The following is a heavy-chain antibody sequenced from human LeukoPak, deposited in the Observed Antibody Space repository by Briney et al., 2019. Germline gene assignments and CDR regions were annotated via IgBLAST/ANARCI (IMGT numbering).Heavy chain of an antibody. V-gene: IGHV1-69*05. CDR1: GGTSSSYA. CDR3: ARVAVAGTGVDY. Sequence: SVKVSCKASGGTSSSYAISWVRQAPGQGLEWMGGIIPIFGTANYAQKFQGRVTITTDESTSTAYMELSSLRSEDTAVYYCARVAVAGTGVDYWGQGALVTVSS. J-gene: IGHJ4*02. D-gene: IGHD6-19*01. CDR2: IIPIFGTA.